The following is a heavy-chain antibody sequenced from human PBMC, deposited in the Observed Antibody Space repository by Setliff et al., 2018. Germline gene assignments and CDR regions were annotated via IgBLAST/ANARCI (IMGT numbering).Heavy chain of an antibody. Sequence: PGGSLRLSCGASGFTYNNDWVSWVRQAPGKGLERVSKTHTDGITIYSDSVRGRFTISRDSAKNSLHLQMTSLSAEDTAVYYCARRLPYFGMDVWGQGTTVTVSS. CDR2: THTDGITI. V-gene: IGHV3-48*03. D-gene: IGHD2-15*01. J-gene: IGHJ6*02. CDR3: ARRLPYFGMDV. CDR1: GFTYNNDW.